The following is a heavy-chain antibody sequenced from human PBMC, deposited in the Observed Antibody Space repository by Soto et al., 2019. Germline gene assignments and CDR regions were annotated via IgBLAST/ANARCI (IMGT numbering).Heavy chain of an antibody. CDR2: INHSGST. J-gene: IGHJ5*02. D-gene: IGHD3-22*01. CDR1: GGSFSGYY. CDR3: ARGPITTNPRFDP. V-gene: IGHV4-34*01. Sequence: QVQLQQWGAGLLKPSETLSLTCAVYGGSFSGYYWSWIRQPPGKGLEWIGEINHSGSTNYNQSLKSRVTMSLDTSKNQFSPKLSSVTAADTAVYYCARGPITTNPRFDPWGQGTLVNVSS.